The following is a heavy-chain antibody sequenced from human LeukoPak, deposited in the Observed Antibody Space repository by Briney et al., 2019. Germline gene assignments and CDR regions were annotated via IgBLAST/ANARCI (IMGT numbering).Heavy chain of an antibody. D-gene: IGHD6-19*01. CDR2: VYYSGST. J-gene: IGHJ4*02. CDR1: GDSLSDYY. Sequence: SETLSLTCTVSGDSLSDYYWNWIRQAPGKGLEWIGYVYYSGSTNYNPSLMSRVTISVDTSKNQFSLKLSSVTAADTAVYYCARAGWYYFDYWGQGTLVTVSS. V-gene: IGHV4-59*12. CDR3: ARAGWYYFDY.